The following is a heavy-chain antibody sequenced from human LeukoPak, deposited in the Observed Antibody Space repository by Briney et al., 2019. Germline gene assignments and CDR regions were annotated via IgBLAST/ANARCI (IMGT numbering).Heavy chain of an antibody. Sequence: GGSLRLSCTTSGFTFSSSAMSWVRQAPGKGLEWVSSISSSSSYIYYADSVKGRFTISRDNAKNSLYLQMNSLRAEDTAVFYCARDQGTPTIAVAGTRWFDPWGQGTLVTVSS. CDR3: ARDQGTPTIAVAGTRWFDP. J-gene: IGHJ5*02. V-gene: IGHV3-21*01. D-gene: IGHD6-19*01. CDR1: GFTFSSSA. CDR2: ISSSSSYI.